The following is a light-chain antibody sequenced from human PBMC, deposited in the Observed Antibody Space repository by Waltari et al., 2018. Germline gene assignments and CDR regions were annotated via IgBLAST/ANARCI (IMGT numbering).Light chain of an antibody. V-gene: IGKV3-20*01. CDR3: QQYGRFPVT. CDR2: LSS. J-gene: IGKJ5*01. CDR1: QCVSNS. Sequence: EIVLTQSPGTLSLSPGERATLSCRASQCVSNSLAWYQQKPGQAPRLLIYLSSSRATGVPDRFSGSGSATDFTLTISRLEPEDFAVYYCQQYGRFPVTFGQGTRLEIK.